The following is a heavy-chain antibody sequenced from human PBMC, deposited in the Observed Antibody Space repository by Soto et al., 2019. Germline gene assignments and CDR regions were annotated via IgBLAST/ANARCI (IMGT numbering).Heavy chain of an antibody. V-gene: IGHV4-34*01. D-gene: IGHD3-10*01. CDR3: ARGLYGSGSYYTGLFDY. CDR1: GGSFSGYY. CDR2: INHSGST. J-gene: IGHJ4*02. Sequence: SETLSLTCAVYGGSFSGYYWSWIRQPPGKGLEWIGEINHSGSTNYNPSLKSRVTISVDTSKNQFSLKLSSVTAADAAVYYCARGLYGSGSYYTGLFDYWGQGTLVTVSS.